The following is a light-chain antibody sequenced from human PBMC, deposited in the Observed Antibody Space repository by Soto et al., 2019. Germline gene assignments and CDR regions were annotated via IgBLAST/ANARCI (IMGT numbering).Light chain of an antibody. CDR1: SSNIGGNS. CDR2: DDN. Sequence: QSVLTQPPSVSAAPGQKVTISCSGSSSNIGGNSVSWYQQLPGTAPKLLIYDDNKRPSGIPDRFSGSKSGTSATLGITGFQNGHEADYYCGSWDSSLSAYVFGTGTKVTV. J-gene: IGLJ1*01. V-gene: IGLV1-51*01. CDR3: GSWDSSLSAYV.